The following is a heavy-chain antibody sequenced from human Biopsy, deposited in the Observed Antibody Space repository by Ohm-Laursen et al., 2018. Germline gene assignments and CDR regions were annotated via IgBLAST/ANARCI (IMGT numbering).Heavy chain of an antibody. Sequence: SLRLSCTASGFTVSTSYMSWVRQAPGKGLEWVSIIYLDGNTYYTDSVKGRFTISRDNYKKAVYLQMNSLRPADTAKYYCVRGRAYWGQGTLVTVSS. CDR2: IYLDGNT. CDR3: VRGRAY. J-gene: IGHJ4*02. CDR1: GFTVSTSY. V-gene: IGHV3-53*01.